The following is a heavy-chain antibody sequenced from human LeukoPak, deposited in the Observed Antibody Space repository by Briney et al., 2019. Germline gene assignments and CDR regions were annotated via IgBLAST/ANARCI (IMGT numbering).Heavy chain of an antibody. CDR3: ARDIGSPAAIIY. CDR1: GGTFSSYA. D-gene: IGHD2-2*01. CDR2: IIPIFGTA. J-gene: IGHJ4*02. Sequence: ASVKVSCKASGGTFSSYAISWVRQAPGQGLEWMGGIIPIFGTANYAQKFQGRVTITTDESTSTAYMELSSLRSEDTAVYYCARDIGSPAAIIYWGQGTLVTVSS. V-gene: IGHV1-69*05.